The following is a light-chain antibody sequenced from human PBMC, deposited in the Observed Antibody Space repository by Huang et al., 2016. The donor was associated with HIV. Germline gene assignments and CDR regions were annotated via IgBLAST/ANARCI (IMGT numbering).Light chain of an antibody. CDR1: QTISTF. J-gene: IGKJ4*01. V-gene: IGKV1-39*01. Sequence: DIQMTQSPSSLSASVGDRISITCRAGQTISTFLNWYQQKPGKAPKLLIYAASNLQSGVSSRFSGTGSGTLFTLTVTGLLPDDFATYFCQQTSSVPLTFGGGTKVEMK. CDR3: QQTSSVPLT. CDR2: AAS.